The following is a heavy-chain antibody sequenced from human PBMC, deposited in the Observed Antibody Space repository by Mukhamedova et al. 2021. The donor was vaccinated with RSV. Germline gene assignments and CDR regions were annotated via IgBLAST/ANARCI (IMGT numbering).Heavy chain of an antibody. V-gene: IGHV4-34*01. CDR2: INHSGST. CDR3: ARGRGYLGYSSSSPRFDY. J-gene: IGHJ4*02. Sequence: WSWIRQPPGKGLEWIGEINHSGSTNYNPSLKSRVTISVDTSKNQFSLKLSSVTAADTAVYYCARGRGYLGYSSSSPRFDYWGQGT. D-gene: IGHD6-6*01.